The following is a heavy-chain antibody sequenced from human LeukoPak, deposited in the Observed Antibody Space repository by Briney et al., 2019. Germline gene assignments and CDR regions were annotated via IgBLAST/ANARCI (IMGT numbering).Heavy chain of an antibody. CDR2: ISSSSTI. CDR1: GFTFSSYS. D-gene: IGHD2-21*02. V-gene: IGHV3-48*04. CDR3: ARKPGYYCVGDCYPPQDYYFDY. Sequence: GGSLRLSCAASGFTFSSYSMNWVRQAPGKGLEWVSYISSSSTIYYADSVKGRFTISRDNAKNSLYLQMNSLRAEDAAVYYCARKPGYYCVGDCYPPQDYYFDYWGQGTLVTVSS. J-gene: IGHJ4*02.